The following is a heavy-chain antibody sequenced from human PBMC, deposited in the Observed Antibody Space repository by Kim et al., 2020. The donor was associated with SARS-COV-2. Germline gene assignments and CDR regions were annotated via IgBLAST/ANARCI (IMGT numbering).Heavy chain of an antibody. J-gene: IGHJ3*02. V-gene: IGHV3-33*01. Sequence: GGSLRLSCAASGFTFSSYGMHWVRQAPGKGLEWVAVIWYDGSNKYYADSVKGRFTISRDNSKNTLHLQMNSLRAEDTAVYYCARDAVCNIGYCSSKGSAFDIWGQGTMVTVSS. CDR2: IWYDGSNK. CDR3: ARDAVCNIGYCSSKGSAFDI. D-gene: IGHD2-2*01. CDR1: GFTFSSYG.